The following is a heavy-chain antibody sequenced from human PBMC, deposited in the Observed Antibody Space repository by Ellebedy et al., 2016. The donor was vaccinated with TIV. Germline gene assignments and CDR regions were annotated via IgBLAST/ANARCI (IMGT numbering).Heavy chain of an antibody. CDR1: GFTFSSYG. CDR2: IWYDGSNK. J-gene: IGHJ6*02. D-gene: IGHD4-17*01. V-gene: IGHV3-33*01. Sequence: GESLKISCAASGFTFSSYGMHWVRQAPGKGLEWVAVIWYDGSNKYYADSVKGRFTISRDNSKNTLFLQMNSMRADDTAVYYCARPMTTVMDYYYGMDVWGQGTTVTVSS. CDR3: ARPMTTVMDYYYGMDV.